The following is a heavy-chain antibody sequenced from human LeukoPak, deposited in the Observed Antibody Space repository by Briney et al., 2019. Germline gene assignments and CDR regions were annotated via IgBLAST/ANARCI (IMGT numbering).Heavy chain of an antibody. J-gene: IGHJ6*03. D-gene: IGHD2-2*01. Sequence: SETLSLTCAVYGGSFSGYYWSWIRQPPGKGLEWIGEINHSGSTNYNPSLKSRVTISVDTSKNQFSLKLSSVTAADTAVYYCARGFLVPAAMWRYYYYYMDVWGKGPTVTVSS. CDR3: ARGFLVPAAMWRYYYYYMDV. CDR2: INHSGST. CDR1: GGSFSGYY. V-gene: IGHV4-34*01.